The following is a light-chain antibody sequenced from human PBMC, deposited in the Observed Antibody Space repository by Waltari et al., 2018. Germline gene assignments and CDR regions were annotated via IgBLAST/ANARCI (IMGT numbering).Light chain of an antibody. Sequence: DIQMTQSPSSLSASVGDRVTITCRASQGISKSLAWFQQKPEKAPKSLIFSASRLQSGVPAKFSGSGSETEFTLAINGLQPEDFATYYCQQYADYPLTFGGGTKVEMK. J-gene: IGKJ4*01. CDR2: SAS. CDR3: QQYADYPLT. V-gene: IGKV1-16*02. CDR1: QGISKS.